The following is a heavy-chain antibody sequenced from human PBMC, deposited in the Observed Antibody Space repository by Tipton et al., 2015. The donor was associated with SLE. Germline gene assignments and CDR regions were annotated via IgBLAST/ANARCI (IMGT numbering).Heavy chain of an antibody. CDR2: IKQDGGEQ. CDR1: GFTFSTYW. V-gene: IGHV3-7*01. J-gene: IGHJ4*02. CDR3: AREGGSYYPSCYFDY. D-gene: IGHD1-26*01. Sequence: SLRLSCAASGFTFSTYWMSWVRQAPGKGLEWVANIKQDGGEQNYVDSVKGRLIISRANAKNALYLQMNSLRAEDTAVYYCAREGGSYYPSCYFDYWGQGTLVTVSS.